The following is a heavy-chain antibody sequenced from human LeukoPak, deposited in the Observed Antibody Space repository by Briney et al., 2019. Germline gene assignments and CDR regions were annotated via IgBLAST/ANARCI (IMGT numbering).Heavy chain of an antibody. CDR1: GYTFTGYY. V-gene: IGHV1-2*02. J-gene: IGHJ5*02. CDR2: INPNSGGT. D-gene: IGHD3-10*01. CDR3: ARAGGSGSYYRRNWFDP. Sequence: ASVKVSCKASGYTFTGYYMHWVRHAPGQGLEWMGWINPNSGGTNYAQKFQGRVTMTRDTSISTAYMELSRLRSDDTAVYYCARAGGSGSYYRRNWFDPWGQGTLVTVSS.